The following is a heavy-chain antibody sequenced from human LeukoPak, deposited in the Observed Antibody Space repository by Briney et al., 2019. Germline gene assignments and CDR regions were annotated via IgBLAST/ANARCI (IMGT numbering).Heavy chain of an antibody. J-gene: IGHJ4*02. CDR3: ARGRGESRTTDIVATMWNDFDY. CDR1: GGSISSGSYY. D-gene: IGHD5-12*01. Sequence: SETLSLTCTVSGGSISSGSYYWSWIRQPAGKGLEWIGRIYTSGSTNYNPSLQSRVTISVDTSKNQFSRKLSSVTAADTAVYYCARGRGESRTTDIVATMWNDFDYWGQGTLVTVSS. V-gene: IGHV4-61*02. CDR2: IYTSGST.